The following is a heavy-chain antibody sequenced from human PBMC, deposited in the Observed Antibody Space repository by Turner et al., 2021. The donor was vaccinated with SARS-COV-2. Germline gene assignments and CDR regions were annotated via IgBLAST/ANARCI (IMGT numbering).Heavy chain of an antibody. J-gene: IGHJ5*02. D-gene: IGHD6-13*01. CDR2: LYYGGAT. V-gene: IGHV4-39*01. CDR1: GDSITRRSFY. Sequence: QLQLQESGPGVAKPSETLSLTCRVSGDSITRRSFYWGWIRQSPGKGLEWLGSLYYGGATYYHPSLNNRVTVSLDTSKNQFSLRLTSVTAADTAVYSCARGISSSSRYFNWFDPWGQGTLVTVSS. CDR3: ARGISSSSRYFNWFDP.